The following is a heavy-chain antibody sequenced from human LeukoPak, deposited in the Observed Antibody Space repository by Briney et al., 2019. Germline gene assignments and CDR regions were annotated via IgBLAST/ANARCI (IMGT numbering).Heavy chain of an antibody. CDR2: IYYSGST. D-gene: IGHD3-10*01. V-gene: IGHV4-39*01. Sequence: SETLSLTCTVPGGSISSSSYYWGWIRQPPGKGLEWIGSIYYSGSTYYNPSLKSRVTISVDTSKNQFSLKLSSVTAADTAVYYCARRRYYYGSGSYPNWFDPWGQGTLVTVSS. J-gene: IGHJ5*02. CDR1: GGSISSSSYY. CDR3: ARRRYYYGSGSYPNWFDP.